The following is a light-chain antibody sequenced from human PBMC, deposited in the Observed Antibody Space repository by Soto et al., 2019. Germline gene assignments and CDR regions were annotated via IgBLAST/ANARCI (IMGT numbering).Light chain of an antibody. CDR2: EVS. Sequence: QSVLTQPASVSGSPGQSITIPCTGTNSDVGDYNYVSWYQQHPGKAPKLMVYEVSNRPSGVSHRFSGSKSGNTASLTISGLQAEDEADYYCSSYTSSSTLVFGGGTKVTVL. CDR1: NSDVGDYNY. CDR3: SSYTSSSTLV. V-gene: IGLV2-14*01. J-gene: IGLJ2*01.